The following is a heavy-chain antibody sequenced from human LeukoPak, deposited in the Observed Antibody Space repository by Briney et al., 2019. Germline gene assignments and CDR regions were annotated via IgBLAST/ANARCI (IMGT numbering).Heavy chain of an antibody. V-gene: IGHV4-39*07. Sequence: SETLSLTCTVSGGSISSSSYYWGWIRQPPGKGLEWIGEINHSGSTNYNPSLKSRVTISVDTSKNQFSLKLSSVTAADTAVYYCAKSNGSGLVDIWGQGTMVTVSS. J-gene: IGHJ3*02. CDR1: GGSISSSSYY. CDR2: INHSGST. D-gene: IGHD3-10*01. CDR3: AKSNGSGLVDI.